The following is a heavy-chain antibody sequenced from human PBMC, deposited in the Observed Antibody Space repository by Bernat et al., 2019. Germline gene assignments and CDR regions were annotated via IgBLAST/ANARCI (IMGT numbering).Heavy chain of an antibody. D-gene: IGHD2-15*01. CDR1: EFTFSNYW. CDR3: VVCYTSSYALDH. J-gene: IGHJ4*02. V-gene: IGHV3-74*01. Sequence: EVVLVESRGGLVQPGGSLRLSCAASEFTFSNYWMHWVRQAPGKGLVWVSRINAEGTIKNYADSVRGRFTVSRDNAKNTMHLEMNSLRADDTAVYYCVVCYTSSYALDHWGQGTLVTVSS. CDR2: INAEGTIK.